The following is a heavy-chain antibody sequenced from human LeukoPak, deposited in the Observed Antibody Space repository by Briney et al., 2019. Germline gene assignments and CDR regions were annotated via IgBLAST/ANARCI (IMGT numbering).Heavy chain of an antibody. CDR3: AKATHSSSSGVVDY. Sequence: GGSLRLSCAASGFTFSNYAMHWVRQAPGKGLEWVTFIRYDGSNKYYAESVKGRFTISRDNSKNTLYLQMSSLRAEDTAVYYCAKATHSSSSGVVDYWGQGTLVTVSS. CDR2: IRYDGSNK. CDR1: GFTFSNYA. V-gene: IGHV3-30*02. J-gene: IGHJ4*02. D-gene: IGHD6-6*01.